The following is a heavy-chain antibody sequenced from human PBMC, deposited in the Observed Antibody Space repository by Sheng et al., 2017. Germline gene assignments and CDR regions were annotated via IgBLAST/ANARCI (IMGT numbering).Heavy chain of an antibody. CDR1: GFTFGDFA. CDR3: AKGTYRSGSPMDY. V-gene: IGHV3-9*01. D-gene: IGHD3-10*01. Sequence: EVQVVESGGGLVQPGRSLRLSCAASGFTFGDFAMHWVRQVPGEGLEWVSGINYNSGNLGYADSVKGRFTISRDNAKNSLYLQMNSLRPEDTALYYCAKGTYRSGSPMDYWGQGTLVTVSS. J-gene: IGHJ4*02. CDR2: INYNSGNL.